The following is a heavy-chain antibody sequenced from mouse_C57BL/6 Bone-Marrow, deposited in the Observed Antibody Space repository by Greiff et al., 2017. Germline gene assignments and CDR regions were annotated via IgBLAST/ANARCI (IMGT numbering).Heavy chain of an antibody. CDR1: GFTFSSYG. D-gene: IGHD2-4*01. J-gene: IGHJ3*01. CDR2: ISSGGSYT. Sequence: EVKLMESGGDLVKPGGSLKLSCAASGFTFSSYGMSWVRQTPDKRLEWVATISSGGSYTYYPDSVKGRFTISRDNAKNTLYLQMSSLKSEDTAMYYCARDDYDDRFAYWGQGTLVTVSA. CDR3: ARDDYDDRFAY. V-gene: IGHV5-6*01.